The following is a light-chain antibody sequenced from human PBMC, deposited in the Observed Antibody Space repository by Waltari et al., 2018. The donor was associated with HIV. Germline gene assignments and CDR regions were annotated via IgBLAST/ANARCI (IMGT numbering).Light chain of an antibody. V-gene: IGLV1-47*01. CDR3: ATWDDSLNSVL. CDR1: SSNIGSNS. Sequence: SVLTQPPSASGTPGQKVTISCSGSSSNIGSNSVFWYQQLPGAAPKLLISRDTQRPSGVPDRFSGSKSGTSASLAISGLRSEDEAVYSCATWDDSLNSVLFGGGTNLNVL. CDR2: RDT. J-gene: IGLJ2*01.